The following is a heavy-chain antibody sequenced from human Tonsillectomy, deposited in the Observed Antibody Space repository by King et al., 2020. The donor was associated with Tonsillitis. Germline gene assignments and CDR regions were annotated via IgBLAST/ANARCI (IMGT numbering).Heavy chain of an antibody. CDR3: ARHLDY. V-gene: IGHV4-59*08. Sequence: VQLQESGPGLVKPSETLSLTCTVSGGSISSYYWSWIRQPPGKGLEWIGYIYYSGSTNYNPSLKSRVTISVATSKNQFSLKLSSVTAADTALYYCARHLDYWGQGTLVTVSS. J-gene: IGHJ4*02. CDR1: GGSISSYY. CDR2: IYYSGST.